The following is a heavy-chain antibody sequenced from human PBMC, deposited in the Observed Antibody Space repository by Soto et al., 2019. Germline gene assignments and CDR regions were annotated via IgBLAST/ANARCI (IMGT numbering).Heavy chain of an antibody. CDR3: ARSWLRAKLATYYYGMDV. Sequence: EVQLVESGGGLVQPGGSLRLSCAASGFTFSSYWMSWVRQAPGKGLEWVANIKQDGSEKYYVDSVKGRFTISRDNAKNSRYLQMNSLRAEDTAVYYCARSWLRAKLATYYYGMDVWGQGTTVTVSS. V-gene: IGHV3-7*03. D-gene: IGHD5-12*01. J-gene: IGHJ6*02. CDR2: IKQDGSEK. CDR1: GFTFSSYW.